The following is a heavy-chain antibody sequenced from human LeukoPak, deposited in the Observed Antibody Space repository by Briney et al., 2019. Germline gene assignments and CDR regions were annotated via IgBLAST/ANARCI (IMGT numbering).Heavy chain of an antibody. CDR1: GGSISSGGYY. CDR2: IYYSGST. Sequence: PSQTLSLTCTVSGGSISSGGYYWSWIRQPPGKGLEWIGYIYYSGSTNYNPSLKSRVTISVDTSKNQFSLKLSSVTAADTAVYYCARGDGVDDFWSGYILRYWGQGTLVTVSS. CDR3: ARGDGVDDFWSGYILRY. V-gene: IGHV4-61*08. D-gene: IGHD3-3*01. J-gene: IGHJ4*02.